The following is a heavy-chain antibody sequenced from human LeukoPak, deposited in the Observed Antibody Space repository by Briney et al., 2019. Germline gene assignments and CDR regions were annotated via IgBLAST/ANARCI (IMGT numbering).Heavy chain of an antibody. Sequence: ASVKVSCKASGYTFTSYGISWVRQAPGQGLEWMGWISAYNGNTNYAQKLQGRVTMTTDTSTSTAYMELRSLRSDDTAVYYCAKLNARITMIVVVITTLMTDWFDPWGQGTLVTVSS. V-gene: IGHV1-18*01. CDR1: GYTFTSYG. D-gene: IGHD3-22*01. J-gene: IGHJ5*02. CDR2: ISAYNGNT. CDR3: AKLNARITMIVVVITTLMTDWFDP.